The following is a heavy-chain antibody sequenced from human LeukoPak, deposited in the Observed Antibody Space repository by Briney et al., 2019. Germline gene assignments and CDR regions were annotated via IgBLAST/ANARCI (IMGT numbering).Heavy chain of an antibody. V-gene: IGHV4-30-4*08. CDR1: GGSISSGDYY. CDR2: IYYSGST. CDR3: ARGRGVTGYYPPTLDY. J-gene: IGHJ4*02. Sequence: PSQTLSLTCTVSGGSISSGDYYWSWIRQPPGKGLEWIGYIYYSGSTYYNPSLKSRVTISVDTSKNQFSLELSSVTAADTAVYYCARGRGVTGYYPPTLDYWGQGTLVTVSS. D-gene: IGHD3-9*01.